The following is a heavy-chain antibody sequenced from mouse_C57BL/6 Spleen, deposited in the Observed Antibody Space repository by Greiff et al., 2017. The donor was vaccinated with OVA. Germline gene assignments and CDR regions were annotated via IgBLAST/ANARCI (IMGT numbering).Heavy chain of an antibody. CDR3: ARDDGSWFAY. D-gene: IGHD2-3*01. V-gene: IGHV1-54*01. CDR2: INPGSGGT. J-gene: IGHJ3*01. Sequence: QVHVKQSGAELVRPGTSVKVSCKASGYAFTNYLIEWVKQRPGQGLEWIGVINPGSGGTNSNEKFKGKATLTADKSSSTAYMQLSSLTTEESAVYFCARDDGSWFAYWGQGTLVTVSA. CDR1: GYAFTNYL.